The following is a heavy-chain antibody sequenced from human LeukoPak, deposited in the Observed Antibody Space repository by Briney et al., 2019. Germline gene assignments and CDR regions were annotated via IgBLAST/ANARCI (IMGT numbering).Heavy chain of an antibody. Sequence: SETLSLTRTVSGGSISSYYWSWIRQPPGKGLEWIGYIYYSGSTNYNPSLKSRVTISVDTSKNQFSLKLSSVTAADTAVYYCARSDSSGYYRVLDYWGQGTLVTVSS. CDR2: IYYSGST. CDR1: GGSISSYY. CDR3: ARSDSSGYYRVLDY. J-gene: IGHJ4*02. D-gene: IGHD3-22*01. V-gene: IGHV4-59*01.